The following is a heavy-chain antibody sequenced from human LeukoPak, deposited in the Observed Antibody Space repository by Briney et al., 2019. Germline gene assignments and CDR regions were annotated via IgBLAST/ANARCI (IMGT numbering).Heavy chain of an antibody. CDR3: ARDRNDILTGRYFDY. Sequence: PGGSLRLSCAASGITFRRYGMNRVRQAPGKGLEWVSYTSSSGSTIYYADSVRGRFTISRDNAKNSLYLQMNSLRAEDTAVYYCARDRNDILTGRYFDYWGQGTLVTVSS. V-gene: IGHV3-48*03. D-gene: IGHD3-9*01. CDR1: GITFRRYG. J-gene: IGHJ4*02. CDR2: TSSSGSTI.